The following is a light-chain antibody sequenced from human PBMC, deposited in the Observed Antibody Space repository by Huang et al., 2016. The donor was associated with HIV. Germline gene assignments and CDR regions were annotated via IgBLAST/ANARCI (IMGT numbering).Light chain of an antibody. CDR3: HQYGTSPYT. Sequence: EVLLTQSPGTLSSSPGERVTVSCSASQSLSHSFVAWYQQRPGQAPRLLNYAASTRASGIPDRFSGSGSGTDFTLTINRLEPSDFALYYCHQYGTSPYTFGQGTNLDVK. V-gene: IGKV3-20*01. CDR1: QSLSHSF. CDR2: AAS. J-gene: IGKJ2*01.